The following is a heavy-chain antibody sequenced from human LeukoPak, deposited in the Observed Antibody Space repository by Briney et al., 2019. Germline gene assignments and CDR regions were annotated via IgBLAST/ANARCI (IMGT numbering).Heavy chain of an antibody. V-gene: IGHV3-53*01. CDR1: GXTVXSNY. CDR2: IYSGGNT. Sequence: PGGSLRLSCAASGXTVXSNYXXXXXXAPXKGLEWVSVIYSGGNTXYADSVKGRFTISRDNSKNTLYLQMNSLRAEDTAXYYCARVGGSSYNYWGQGTLVTVSS. D-gene: IGHD1-26*01. CDR3: ARVGGSSYNY. J-gene: IGHJ4*02.